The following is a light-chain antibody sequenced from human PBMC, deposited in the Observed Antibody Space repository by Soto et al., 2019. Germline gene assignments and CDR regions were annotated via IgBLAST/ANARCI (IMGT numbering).Light chain of an antibody. CDR2: GAS. Sequence: LSCWASQSVTSNYLAWYPQKPGQAPRLLIYGASSRATGIPDRFSGSGSGTDFTLSISRLEPEDFAVYYCQHYSSSPWSFGQGTKVEIK. V-gene: IGKV3-20*01. CDR1: QSVTSNY. CDR3: QHYSSSPWS. J-gene: IGKJ1*01.